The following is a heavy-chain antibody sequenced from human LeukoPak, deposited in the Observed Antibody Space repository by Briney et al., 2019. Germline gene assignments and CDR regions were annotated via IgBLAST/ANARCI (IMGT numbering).Heavy chain of an antibody. CDR2: ISGSGAST. D-gene: IGHD6-19*01. V-gene: IGHV3-23*01. J-gene: IGHJ6*02. Sequence: GGSLRLSCAASGFTFSSYAMSWVRQAPGKGLDWVSAISGSGASTYYADSVKGRFTISRDNSKNTLYLQMNSLRAEDTAVYYCAKDLLGSSAPRYYYYYGMDVWGQGTTVTVSS. CDR3: AKDLLGSSAPRYYYYYGMDV. CDR1: GFTFSSYA.